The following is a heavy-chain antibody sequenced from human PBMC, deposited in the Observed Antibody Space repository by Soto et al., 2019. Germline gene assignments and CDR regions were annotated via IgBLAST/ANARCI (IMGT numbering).Heavy chain of an antibody. V-gene: IGHV4-59*08. J-gene: IGHJ4*02. CDR1: GVSISSHY. CDR3: AKYRGYCSGGSGPGDGFDY. D-gene: IGHD2-15*01. Sequence: QVQLQESGPGLVKPSETLSLTCVVSGVSISSHYWSWIRQPPGKGLEWIGYIYHSGSTNYNPSLKSRVTISVDTSKNQCSLKVASVTAADTAVYYCAKYRGYCSGGSGPGDGFDYWGQGSLVTVSS. CDR2: IYHSGST.